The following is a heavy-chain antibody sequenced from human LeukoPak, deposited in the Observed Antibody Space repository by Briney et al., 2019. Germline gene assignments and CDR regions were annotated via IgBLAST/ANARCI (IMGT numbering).Heavy chain of an antibody. V-gene: IGHV3-33*01. CDR1: GFTFRSCG. CDR2: IWYDGSNK. J-gene: IGHJ4*02. CDR3: ATAVASSSGWYADY. D-gene: IGHD6-19*01. Sequence: GGSLRLSCAASGFTFRSCGMHWVRQAPGKGLEWVVVIWYDGSNKYYADSMKGRFTVSRDNSKNTLYLQMNSLRAEDTAVYYCATAVASSSGWYADYWGQGTLVTVSS.